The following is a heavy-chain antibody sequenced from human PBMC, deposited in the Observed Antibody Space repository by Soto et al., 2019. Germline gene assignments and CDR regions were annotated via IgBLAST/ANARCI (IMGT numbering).Heavy chain of an antibody. CDR3: ARTITGYFWAGDY. CDR1: GFTFNMYA. D-gene: IGHD1-1*01. CDR2: IGGSGTNT. Sequence: GWSLRLSCAASGFTFNMYAMSLVRQAPGKGLEWVSGIGGSGTNTYYADFVKGRFTISRDNSKNTLYLQMDSLRAEDTAIYYCARTITGYFWAGDYWGQGTLVTVSS. V-gene: IGHV3-23*01. J-gene: IGHJ4*02.